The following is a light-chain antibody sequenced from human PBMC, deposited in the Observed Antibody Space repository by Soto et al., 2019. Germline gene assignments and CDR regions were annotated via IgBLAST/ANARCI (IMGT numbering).Light chain of an antibody. CDR1: QSVSSY. CDR2: DAS. Sequence: EIVLTQSPATLSLSPGARATLSCSASQSVSSYLAWYQQKPGQAPRLLIYDASNSATGIPARFSGSGSGTDFTLTISSLATEDFAVYYCQQRCSWPPGTFGQGTKVEIK. J-gene: IGKJ1*01. CDR3: QQRCSWPPGT. V-gene: IGKV3-11*01.